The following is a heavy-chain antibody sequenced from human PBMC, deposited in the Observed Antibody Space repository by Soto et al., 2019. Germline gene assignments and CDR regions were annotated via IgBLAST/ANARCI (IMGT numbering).Heavy chain of an antibody. CDR3: ARVKSSSSGVDYYYMDF. CDR2: IYSGGST. CDR1: GGSVSSYY. D-gene: IGHD6-6*01. V-gene: IGHV4-59*02. J-gene: IGHJ6*03. Sequence: PSETLSLTCTVSGGSVSSYYWSWIRQPPGKGLEWIGYIYSGGSTNYNPSLKSRVTISVDTSKNQFSLKLSSVTAADTAVYYCARVKSSSSGVDYYYMDFWGKGTTVTVSS.